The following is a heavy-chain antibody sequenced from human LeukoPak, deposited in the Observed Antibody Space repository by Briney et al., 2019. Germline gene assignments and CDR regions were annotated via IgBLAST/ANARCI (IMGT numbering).Heavy chain of an antibody. Sequence: SETLSLTCAVSGYSISNDYYWGWIRQPPGKGLEWIGSIYHSGSTYCNPSLKSRVTISVDTSKNQFSLKLSSVTAADTAAYYCARARGTVIFGVFVLDYYMDVWGKGTTVTVSS. CDR3: ARARGTVIFGVFVLDYYMDV. V-gene: IGHV4-38-2*01. D-gene: IGHD3-3*01. CDR1: GYSISNDYY. J-gene: IGHJ6*03. CDR2: IYHSGST.